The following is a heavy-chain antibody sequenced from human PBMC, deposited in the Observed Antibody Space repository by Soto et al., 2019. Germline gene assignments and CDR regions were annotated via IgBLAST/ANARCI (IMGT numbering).Heavy chain of an antibody. D-gene: IGHD2-21*02. CDR3: ARSPACGDCYGVPQDY. V-gene: IGHV1-8*01. CDR2: MNPRSGNT. Sequence: ASVKVSCKASGYTFSDYDINWVRQASGQGLEWMGWMNPRSGNTGYAQKFQGRVTMTRSTSITTAYMELSSLTYEDTAVYYCARSPACGDCYGVPQDYWGQGTLVTVSS. J-gene: IGHJ4*02. CDR1: GYTFSDYD.